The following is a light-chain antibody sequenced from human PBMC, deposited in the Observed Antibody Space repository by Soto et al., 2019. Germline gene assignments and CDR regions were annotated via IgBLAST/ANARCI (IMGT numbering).Light chain of an antibody. V-gene: IGKV4-1*01. Sequence: DIVMTQSPDSLAVSLGERATINCESSQSVLYDSNKNNYLAWYQQKPGQPPKLLIYWASTRESGVPERFTGSGSATDFTLTISSLQAEDVAVYYCQQYYEIPYTFGQGTKLGIK. CDR2: WAS. CDR3: QQYYEIPYT. CDR1: QSVLYDSNKNNY. J-gene: IGKJ2*01.